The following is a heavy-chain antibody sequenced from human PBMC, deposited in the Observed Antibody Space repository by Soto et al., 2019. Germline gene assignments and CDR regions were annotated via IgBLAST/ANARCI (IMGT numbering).Heavy chain of an antibody. D-gene: IGHD2-15*01. CDR1: GGTFSSYA. V-gene: IGHV1-69*01. J-gene: IGHJ3*02. Sequence: QVQLVQSGAEAKKPGSSVKVSCKASGGTFSSYAISWVRQAPGQGLEWMGGIIPIFGTANYAQKFQGRVTITADESTSTAYMELSSLRSEDTAVYYCARDRRKDIVVVVAATQGAFDIWGQGTMVTVSS. CDR3: ARDRRKDIVVVVAATQGAFDI. CDR2: IIPIFGTA.